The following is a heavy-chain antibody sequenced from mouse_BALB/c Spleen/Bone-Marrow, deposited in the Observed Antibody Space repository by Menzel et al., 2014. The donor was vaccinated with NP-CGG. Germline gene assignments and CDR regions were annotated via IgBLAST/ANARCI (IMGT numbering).Heavy chain of an antibody. J-gene: IGHJ2*01. D-gene: IGHD2-10*01. Sequence: QLQESGPELVKPGASVKISCKASGYTFTDYYINWVKQKPGQGLEWIGWTYPGSGNTKYNEKFKGKATLTVDTSSSTAYMQLSSLTSEDTAVYFCARSPYYGNYDDYWGQGTTLTVSS. CDR2: TYPGSGNT. V-gene: IGHV1-84*02. CDR1: GYTFTDYY. CDR3: ARSPYYGNYDDY.